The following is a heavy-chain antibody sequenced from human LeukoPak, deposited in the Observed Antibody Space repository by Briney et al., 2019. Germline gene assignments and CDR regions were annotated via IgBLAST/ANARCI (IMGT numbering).Heavy chain of an antibody. CDR2: IYIDGSI. V-gene: IGHV3-53*01. J-gene: IGHJ4*02. CDR3: ARIRGDWYFDY. D-gene: IGHD2-21*01. Sequence: PGGSLRLSCAASGFTVSSNYMAWVRPAPGEGLEWVSAIYIDGSIYYADSVKGRFTIYRDKSKNTLYLQMNSLRAEDTAVYYCARIRGDWYFDYWGQGTLVTVSS. CDR1: GFTVSSNY.